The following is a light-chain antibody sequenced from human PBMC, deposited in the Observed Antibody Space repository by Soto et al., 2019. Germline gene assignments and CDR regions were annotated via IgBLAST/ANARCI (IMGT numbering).Light chain of an antibody. J-gene: IGKJ1*01. V-gene: IGKV3-20*01. CDR3: QQYGDSPRT. Sequence: EIVLTQSPGTLSLSPGERATLSCRASQSVSSNLAWYQHKPGQAPRLLIYGTSSRVTGIPDRFSGSGSGTGFTLTISRLEPEDFAVYYCQQYGDSPRTFGQGTKVDIK. CDR2: GTS. CDR1: QSVSSN.